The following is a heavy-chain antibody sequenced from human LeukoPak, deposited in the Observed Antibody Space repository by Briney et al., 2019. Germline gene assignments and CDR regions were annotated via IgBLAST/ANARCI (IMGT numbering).Heavy chain of an antibody. CDR3: ANFYGSGFSFDY. Sequence: SETLSLTCTVPGYSISSGYYWGWIRQPPGKGLEWIGSIYHSGSTYYNPSLKSRVTISVDTSKNQFSLKLSSVTAADTAVYYCANFYGSGFSFDYWGQGTLVTVSS. V-gene: IGHV4-38-2*02. CDR1: GYSISSGYY. J-gene: IGHJ4*02. D-gene: IGHD3-10*01. CDR2: IYHSGST.